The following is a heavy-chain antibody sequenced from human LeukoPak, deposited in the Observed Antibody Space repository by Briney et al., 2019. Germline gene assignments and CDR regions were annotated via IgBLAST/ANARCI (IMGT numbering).Heavy chain of an antibody. Sequence: GGSLRLSCAASGFTFSSYAMSRVRQAPGKGLEWVGRIRNRANSYTTEYAASVTGRFTISRDDSRNSVYLQMNSLKTEDTAMYYCGRGRGGGWHGDALDIWGPGTMVTVSS. CDR3: GRGRGGGWHGDALDI. CDR2: IRNRANSYTT. V-gene: IGHV3-72*01. J-gene: IGHJ3*02. CDR1: GFTFSSYA. D-gene: IGHD6-19*01.